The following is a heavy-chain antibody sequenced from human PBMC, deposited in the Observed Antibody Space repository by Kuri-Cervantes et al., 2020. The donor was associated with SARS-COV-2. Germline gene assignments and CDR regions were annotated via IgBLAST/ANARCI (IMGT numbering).Heavy chain of an antibody. CDR2: IDWDDDK. V-gene: IGHV2-70*11. CDR3: ARIRYGDGYNNPRIFDY. Sequence: SGPTLVKPTQTLTLTCTFSGFSLNTSGMCVTWIRQPPGKALEWLARIDWDDDKYYSTSLKTRLTISKDTSKNQVVLTMTNMDPVDTATYYCARIRYGDGYNNPRIFDYWGQGTLVTVSS. CDR1: GFSLNTSGMC. J-gene: IGHJ4*02. D-gene: IGHD5-24*01.